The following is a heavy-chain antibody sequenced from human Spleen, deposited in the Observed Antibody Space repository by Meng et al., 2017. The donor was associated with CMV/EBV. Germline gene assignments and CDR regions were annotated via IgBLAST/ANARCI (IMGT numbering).Heavy chain of an antibody. CDR3: AHSGAYYDFWSGYYKDSHFDY. CDR1: GLG. D-gene: IGHD3-3*01. J-gene: IGHJ4*02. Sequence: GLGLGWIRQPPGKALEWLALIYWNDDKRYSPSLKSRLTITKDTSKNQVVLTMTNMDPVDTATYYCAHSGAYYDFWSGYYKDSHFDYWGQGTLVTVSS. V-gene: IGHV2-5*01. CDR2: IYWNDDK.